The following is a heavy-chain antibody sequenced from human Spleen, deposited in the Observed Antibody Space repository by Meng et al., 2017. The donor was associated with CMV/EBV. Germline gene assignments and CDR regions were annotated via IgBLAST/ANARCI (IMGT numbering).Heavy chain of an antibody. Sequence: GSLRLSCAVNGGSFSGYYWSWIRQPPGKGLEWIGEINHSGSTNYNPSLKSRVTISVDTSKNQFSLKLSSVTAADTAVYYCARGQRRITIFGVVIGDAFDIWGQGTMVTVSS. J-gene: IGHJ3*02. CDR1: GGSFSGYY. V-gene: IGHV4-34*01. CDR3: ARGQRRITIFGVVIGDAFDI. CDR2: INHSGST. D-gene: IGHD3-3*01.